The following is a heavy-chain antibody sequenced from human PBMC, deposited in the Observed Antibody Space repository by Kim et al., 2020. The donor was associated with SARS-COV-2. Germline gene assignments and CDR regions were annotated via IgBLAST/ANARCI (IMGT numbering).Heavy chain of an antibody. CDR1: GFTFSSYA. Sequence: GGSLRLSCAASGFTFSSYAMSWVRQAPGKGLEWVSVISDSGGSTYYADSVKGRFTISRDNSKNTLYLQMNSLRAEDTAIYYSAKLKGVEQQLVPIDYWGQGPLVTFS. J-gene: IGHJ4*02. V-gene: IGHV3-23*01. D-gene: IGHD6-13*01. CDR2: ISDSGGST. CDR3: AKLKGVEQQLVPIDY.